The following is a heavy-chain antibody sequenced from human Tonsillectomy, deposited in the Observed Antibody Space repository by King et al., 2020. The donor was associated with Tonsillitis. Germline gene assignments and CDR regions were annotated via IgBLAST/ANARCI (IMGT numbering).Heavy chain of an antibody. J-gene: IGHJ4*02. Sequence: QLQESGPGLVKPSETLSLTCTVSGGSVSSGSYYWSWIRQPPGKGLEWIGYIYYSGSTNYNPSLKGRVTISVDTSKNQFSLKLNSVTAADTAVYYCARDRYSSGWYYFDYWGQGTLVTVSS. CDR1: GGSVSSGSYY. V-gene: IGHV4-61*01. D-gene: IGHD6-19*01. CDR2: IYYSGST. CDR3: ARDRYSSGWYYFDY.